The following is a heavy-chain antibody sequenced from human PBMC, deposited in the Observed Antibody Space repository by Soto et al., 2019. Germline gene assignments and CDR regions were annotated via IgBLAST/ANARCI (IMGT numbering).Heavy chain of an antibody. CDR2: IYPGDSDT. J-gene: IGHJ4*02. CDR1: GYSFTSYW. D-gene: IGHD3-22*01. CDR3: ARQTPREYYDSSSSYWFYY. V-gene: IGHV5-51*01. Sequence: GAYQKISCKGSGYSFTSYWIGWVRQMPGKGLEWMGIIYPGDSDTRYSPSFQGQVTISADKSISAAYLQWSSLKASYTAMYYGARQTPREYYDSSSSYWFYYWDQGTRVSVAS.